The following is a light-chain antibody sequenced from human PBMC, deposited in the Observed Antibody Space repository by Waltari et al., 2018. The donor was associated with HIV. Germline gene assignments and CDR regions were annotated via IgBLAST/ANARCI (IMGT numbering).Light chain of an antibody. V-gene: IGLV3-1*01. CDR3: QAWDSSAVL. Sequence: SYELTQPPSVSVSPGQTASITCSGDKLGDNYACWYQQKPGQSPVPVIYEDFKRPSGIPERFSSSNSGNTATLTISGTQAMDEADYYCQAWDSSAVLFGGGTKLTVL. CDR2: EDF. CDR1: KLGDNY. J-gene: IGLJ2*01.